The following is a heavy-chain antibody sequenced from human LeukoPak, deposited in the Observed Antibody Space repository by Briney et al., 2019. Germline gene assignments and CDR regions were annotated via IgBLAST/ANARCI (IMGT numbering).Heavy chain of an antibody. CDR1: GYTFTSYA. D-gene: IGHD3-22*01. CDR2: INAGNGNT. CDR3: AREVYYDSSGYPYNWFDP. J-gene: IGHJ5*02. V-gene: IGHV1-3*03. Sequence: ASVKVSCKASGYTFTSYAMHWVRQAPGQRLEWMGWINAGNGNTKYSQEFQGRVTITRDTSASTAYMELSSLRSEDMAVYYCAREVYYDSSGYPYNWFDPWGQGTLVTVSS.